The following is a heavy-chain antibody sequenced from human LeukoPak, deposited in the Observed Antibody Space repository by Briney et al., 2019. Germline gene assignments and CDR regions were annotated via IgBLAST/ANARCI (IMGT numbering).Heavy chain of an antibody. CDR3: ARSLCTNGVCYTRLGDY. V-gene: IGHV1-2*06. Sequence: ASVKVSCKASGYTFTGYYMHWVRQAPGQGLEWMGRINPNSGGTNYAQKFQGRVTMTRYTSISTAYMELSRLRSDDTAVYYCARSLCTNGVCYTRLGDYWGQGTLVTVSS. D-gene: IGHD2-8*01. J-gene: IGHJ4*02. CDR2: INPNSGGT. CDR1: GYTFTGYY.